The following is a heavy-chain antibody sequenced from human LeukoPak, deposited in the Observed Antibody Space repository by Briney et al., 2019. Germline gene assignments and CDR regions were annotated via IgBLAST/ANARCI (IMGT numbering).Heavy chain of an antibody. V-gene: IGHV1-24*01. CDR3: TTCLNGAGQPVAIYYYGMDV. CDR1: GYTLTEMS. D-gene: IGHD2-2*01. J-gene: IGHJ6*02. Sequence: ASVNVSCKVSGYTLTEMSIHWVRQAPGGALEWMGGFDPEDGETVYAPKFQGRVTTTEDTSADTGYMELSSLRSEDTAVYYCTTCLNGAGQPVAIYYYGMDVWGQGTTVSVSS. CDR2: FDPEDGET.